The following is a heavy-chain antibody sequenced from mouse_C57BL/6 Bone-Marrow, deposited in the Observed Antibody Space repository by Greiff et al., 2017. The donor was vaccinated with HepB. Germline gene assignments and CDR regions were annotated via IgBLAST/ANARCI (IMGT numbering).Heavy chain of an antibody. D-gene: IGHD4-1*01. Sequence: QVHLKQSGAELVRPGASVKLSCKASGYTFTSYGISWVKQSPGQGLEWIGEIYPRSGNTYYNEKFKGKATLTADKSSSTAYMQLRSLTSEDAAVYFCGRSGVTGAVPFAYWGQGTLVTVSA. V-gene: IGHV1-81*01. CDR2: IYPRSGNT. CDR3: GRSGVTGAVPFAY. J-gene: IGHJ3*01. CDR1: GYTFTSYG.